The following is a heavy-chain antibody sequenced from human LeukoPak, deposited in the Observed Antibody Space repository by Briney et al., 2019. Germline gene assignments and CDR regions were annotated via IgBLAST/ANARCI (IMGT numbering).Heavy chain of an antibody. CDR1: GDTFSSNSAA. D-gene: IGHD3/OR15-3a*01. CDR3: AREGLYFGY. Sequence: SQTLSLTCVISGDTFSSNSAAWDWLRQSPSRGLEWLGRTYYRSKWYNDYAVSVKSRITINPDTSKNQFSLQLNSVTPEDTAVYYCAREGLYFGYWGQGTLVTVSS. CDR2: TYYRSKWYN. V-gene: IGHV6-1*01. J-gene: IGHJ4*01.